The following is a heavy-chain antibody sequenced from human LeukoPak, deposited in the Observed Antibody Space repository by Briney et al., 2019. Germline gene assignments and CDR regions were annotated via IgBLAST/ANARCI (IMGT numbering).Heavy chain of an antibody. J-gene: IGHJ3*02. CDR1: GFTFSSYG. CDR2: ISYDGSNK. Sequence: GGSLRLSCAASGFTFSSYGMHWVRQAPGKGLEWVAVISYDGSNKYYADSVKGRFTISRDNSKNTLYLQMNSLRAEDTAVYYCARSVTYYYDSSGPGGAFDIWGQGTMVTVSS. D-gene: IGHD3-22*01. CDR3: ARSVTYYYDSSGPGGAFDI. V-gene: IGHV3-30*03.